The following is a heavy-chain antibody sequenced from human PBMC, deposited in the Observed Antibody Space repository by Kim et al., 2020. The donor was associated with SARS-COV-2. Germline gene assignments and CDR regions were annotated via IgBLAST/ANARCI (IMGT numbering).Heavy chain of an antibody. D-gene: IGHD3-22*01. J-gene: IGHJ2*01. CDR2: ISWNSGSI. V-gene: IGHV3-9*01. CDR1: GFTFDDYA. CDR3: AKATGYYDSSGYNLDWYFDL. Sequence: GGSLRLSCAASGFTFDDYAMHWVRQAPGKGLEWVSGISWNSGSIGYADSVKGRFTISRDNAKNSLYLQMNSLRAEDTALYYCAKATGYYDSSGYNLDWYFDLWGRGTLVTVSS.